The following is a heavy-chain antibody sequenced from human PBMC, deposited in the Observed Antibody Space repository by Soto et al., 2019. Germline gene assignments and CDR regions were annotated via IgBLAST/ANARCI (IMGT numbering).Heavy chain of an antibody. CDR2: VSPSGTT. CDR3: ARDRGSYRMDV. J-gene: IGHJ6*02. V-gene: IGHV4-31*03. Sequence: QVQLQESGPGLVKPSQTLSLTCTVSGDSISVGYYWSWIRQHPGKGLEWIGYVSPSGTTYYNPSLKSRVSISTDTSKNQFSLEVSAVTAADTAVYYCARDRGSYRMDVWCQGTTVTVSS. CDR1: GDSISVGYY.